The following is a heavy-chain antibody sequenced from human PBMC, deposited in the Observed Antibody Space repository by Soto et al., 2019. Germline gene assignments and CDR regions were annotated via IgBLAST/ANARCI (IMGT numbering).Heavy chain of an antibody. Sequence: SGPTLVNPTQTLTLTCTFSGFSLSTTGMCVSWIRQPPGKALELLALIDWDVDKYYSTSLKNMLTISKDTSKNQVVLTMTNMDPVVPATYYCARIPLVNRAHYFESWGQGTPVTVSS. CDR1: GFSLSTTGMC. J-gene: IGHJ4*02. D-gene: IGHD2-2*01. V-gene: IGHV2-70*01. CDR2: IDWDVDK. CDR3: ARIPLVNRAHYFES.